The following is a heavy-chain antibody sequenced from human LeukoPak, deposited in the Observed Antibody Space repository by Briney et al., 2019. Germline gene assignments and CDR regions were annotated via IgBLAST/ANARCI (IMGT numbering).Heavy chain of an antibody. CDR2: IYTSGST. CDR1: GGSIGSGSYY. V-gene: IGHV4-61*02. D-gene: IGHD6-13*01. Sequence: SETPSLTCTVSGGSIGSGSYYWSWIRQPAGKGLEWIGRIYTSGSTNYNPSLKSRVTISVDTSKNQFSLKLSSVTAADTAVYYCASEVIAAAGFDYWGQGTLVTVSS. CDR3: ASEVIAAAGFDY. J-gene: IGHJ4*02.